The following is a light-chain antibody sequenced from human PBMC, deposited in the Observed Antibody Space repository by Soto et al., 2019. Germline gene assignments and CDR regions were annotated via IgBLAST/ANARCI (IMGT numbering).Light chain of an antibody. J-gene: IGKJ4*01. Sequence: EIVMTQSPAALSVSPWERATLSCRASQSVSTNLAWYQQKPGQAPRLLIYGASTRATGLPARFSGSGSGTELTRTISSLQSEDFAIYYCQQYNNWHLTVGGGTKVDIK. CDR3: QQYNNWHLT. V-gene: IGKV3-15*01. CDR2: GAS. CDR1: QSVSTN.